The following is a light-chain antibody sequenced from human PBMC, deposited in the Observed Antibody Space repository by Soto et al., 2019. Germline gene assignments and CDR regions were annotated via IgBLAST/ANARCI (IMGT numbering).Light chain of an antibody. CDR3: SSYTSSSTLLYV. CDR1: SSDVGAYNY. J-gene: IGLJ1*01. CDR2: EVT. V-gene: IGLV2-14*01. Sequence: QSALTQPASVSGSPGQSITISCTGTSSDVGAYNYVSWYQQHPGKAPNLMIAEVTNRPSGVSNRFSGSKSGNTASLTISGLQAEDEADYYCSSYTSSSTLLYVFGTGTKVTVL.